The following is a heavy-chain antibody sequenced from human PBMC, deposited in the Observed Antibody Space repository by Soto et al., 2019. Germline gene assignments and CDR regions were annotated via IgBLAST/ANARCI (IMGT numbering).Heavy chain of an antibody. D-gene: IGHD6-13*01. CDR2: ISSSSGHI. CDR1: GFTFSTYS. V-gene: IGHV3-21*01. CDR3: ARAGVAAFDQ. Sequence: GGSLRLSCLTSGFTFSTYSMKWVRQAPGRGLEWVSSISSSSGHIYFAGSVKGRFTISRDNAKNSMYLQMDSLRVEDTAVYYCARAGVAAFDQWGRGTLVTVSS. J-gene: IGHJ4*02.